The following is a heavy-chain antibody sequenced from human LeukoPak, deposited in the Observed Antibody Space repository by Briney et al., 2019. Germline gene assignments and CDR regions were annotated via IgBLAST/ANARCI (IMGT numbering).Heavy chain of an antibody. D-gene: IGHD2-2*01. CDR1: GGSISSSSYY. CDR2: IYYSGST. CDR3: ARHFVGYCGSTSCSALYFDY. V-gene: IGHV4-39*01. J-gene: IGHJ4*02. Sequence: SETLSLTCTVSGGSISSSSYYWGWIRQPPGKGLEWIGRIYYSGSTYYNPSLKSRVSISVDTSENQFSLKLSSVTAADTAVYYCARHFVGYCGSTSCSALYFDYWGQGTLVTASS.